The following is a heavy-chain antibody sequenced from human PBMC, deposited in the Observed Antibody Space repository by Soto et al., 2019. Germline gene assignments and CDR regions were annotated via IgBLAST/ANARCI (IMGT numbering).Heavy chain of an antibody. V-gene: IGHV3-23*01. CDR1: GFTFSSYA. D-gene: IGHD1-1*01. J-gene: IGHJ3*02. Sequence: EVQLLESGGGLVQPGGSLRLSCAASGFTFSSYAMSWVRQAPGKGLEWVSAISGSGGSTFYADSVKGRFTISRANAKNALYLQMNSLGAEDTAVYCCAKGRLPSGSEAFDIWGQGTIITVSS. CDR2: ISGSGGST. CDR3: AKGRLPSGSEAFDI.